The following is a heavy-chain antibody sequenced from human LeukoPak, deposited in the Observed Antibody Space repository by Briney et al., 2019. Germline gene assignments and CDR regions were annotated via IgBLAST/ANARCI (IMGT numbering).Heavy chain of an antibody. CDR3: ARGFTTITPRFDY. J-gene: IGHJ4*02. V-gene: IGHV3-23*01. D-gene: IGHD6-6*01. CDR2: ISGSGSST. Sequence: PGGSLRLSCAASGFTFSSYAMSWVRQAPGKGLEWVSAISGSGSSTYYADSVKGRFTISRDDSKNTLYLQMNSLRAEDTAMYYCARGFTTITPRFDYWGQGTLVTVSS. CDR1: GFTFSSYA.